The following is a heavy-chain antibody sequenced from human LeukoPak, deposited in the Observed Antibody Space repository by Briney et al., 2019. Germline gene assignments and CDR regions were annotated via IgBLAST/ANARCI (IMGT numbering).Heavy chain of an antibody. J-gene: IGHJ6*02. D-gene: IGHD3-16*01. CDR1: GGSISGYY. CDR3: VRFGVNYDMDV. V-gene: IGHV4-59*01. CDR2: IHYSGRA. Sequence: SETLSLTCSVSGGSISGYYWTWVRQPPGKGLEWIGQIHYSGRADYNPSLKSRITMSVDTSRSQISLKLSSVTAADTAIYYCVRFGVNYDMDVWGQGTTVTVFS.